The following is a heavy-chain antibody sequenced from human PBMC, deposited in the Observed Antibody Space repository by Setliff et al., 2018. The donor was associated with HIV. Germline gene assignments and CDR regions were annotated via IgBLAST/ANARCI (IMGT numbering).Heavy chain of an antibody. CDR2: IYGTGFGA. D-gene: IGHD6-25*01. CDR3: VRYIGAAAGYIDH. V-gene: IGHV5-51*01. CDR1: GYSFRHFW. J-gene: IGHJ4*02. Sequence: GESLKISCKGSGYSFRHFWIGWVRQMPGKGLEWMGVIYGTGFGARYSPSFEGQVTISADSSIATAYLQWSSLKASDTAMYYCVRYIGAAAGYIDHWGQGTLVTVSS.